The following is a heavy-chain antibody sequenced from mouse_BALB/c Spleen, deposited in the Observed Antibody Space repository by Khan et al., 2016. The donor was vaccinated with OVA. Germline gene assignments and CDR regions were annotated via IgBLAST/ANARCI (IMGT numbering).Heavy chain of an antibody. CDR2: INPKNGGT. V-gene: IGHV1-18*01. D-gene: IGHD3-3*01. J-gene: IGHJ4*01. CDR1: GYTFPEYT. Sequence: VQLQQSEPELVKPGASVKISCKTSGYTFPEYTVHWVKQSLGKSLDWIGVINPKNGGTDYNQKFKGKATLTVDKSSNTAYMEFRSLTSEDSAVYAWTRDAGRYGAQGTSVTVAS. CDR3: TRDAGRY.